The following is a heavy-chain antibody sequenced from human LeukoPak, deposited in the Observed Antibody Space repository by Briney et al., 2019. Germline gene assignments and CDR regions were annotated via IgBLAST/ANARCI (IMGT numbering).Heavy chain of an antibody. CDR2: IYYSGST. Sequence: SETLSLTCTVSGGSISSSSYYWGWIRQPPGKGLEWIGSIYYSGSTYYNPSLKSRVTISVDTSKNQFSLKLSSVTAADTAVYYCVRHMVHYYGSGRLVGPEAGWGQGTLVTVSS. J-gene: IGHJ4*02. CDR3: VRHMVHYYGSGRLVGPEAG. D-gene: IGHD3-10*01. CDR1: GGSISSSSYY. V-gene: IGHV4-39*01.